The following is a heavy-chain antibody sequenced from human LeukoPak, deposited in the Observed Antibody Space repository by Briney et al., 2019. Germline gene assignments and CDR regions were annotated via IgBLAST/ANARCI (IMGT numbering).Heavy chain of an antibody. Sequence: PGGSLRLSCAASGFTFSSYGMRWVRQAPGKGLEWVAVISYDGSNKYYADSVKGRFTISRDNSKNTLYLQMNSLRAEDTAVYYCAKVFGELLKDYWGQGTLVTVSS. CDR3: AKVFGELLKDY. D-gene: IGHD3-10*01. CDR2: ISYDGSNK. J-gene: IGHJ4*02. V-gene: IGHV3-30*18. CDR1: GFTFSSYG.